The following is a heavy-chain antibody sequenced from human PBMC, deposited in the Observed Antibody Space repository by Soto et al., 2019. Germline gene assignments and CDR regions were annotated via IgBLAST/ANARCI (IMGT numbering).Heavy chain of an antibody. CDR1: GFTFDDYA. CDR2: ITWNSGTI. CDR3: VKDIDRPNLGPLGF. Sequence: SLRLSCAASGFTFDDYAMHWARQAPGRGLEWVSGITWNSGTIGYVDSVKGRFTISRDNAKNSLYLQMNSLRPEDTALYYCVKDIDRPNLGPLGFWGQGTLVTVSS. V-gene: IGHV3-9*01. D-gene: IGHD3-16*01. J-gene: IGHJ4*02.